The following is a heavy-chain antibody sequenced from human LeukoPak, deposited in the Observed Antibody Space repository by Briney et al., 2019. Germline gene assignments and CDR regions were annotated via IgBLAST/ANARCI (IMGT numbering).Heavy chain of an antibody. D-gene: IGHD5-12*01. V-gene: IGHV3-53*01. CDR1: GFTVSSNY. CDR2: IYSGGST. Sequence: PGGSLRLSCAASGFTVSSNYMSWVRQAPGKGLEWVSVIYSGGSTYYADSVKGRFTIPRDNSKNTLYLQMNSLRAEDTAVYYCARQNSGYDYLGLGAFDYWGQGTLVTVSS. J-gene: IGHJ4*02. CDR3: ARQNSGYDYLGLGAFDY.